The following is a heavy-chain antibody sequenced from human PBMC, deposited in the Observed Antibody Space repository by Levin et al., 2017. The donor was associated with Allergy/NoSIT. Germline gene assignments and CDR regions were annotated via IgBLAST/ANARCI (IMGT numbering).Heavy chain of an antibody. Sequence: GESLKISCAASGFTFSSYAMNWVRQAPGKGLEWVSATTGGGDSTYYADSVKGRFTISRDNSKNTVYLQMNSLRAEDTAVYYCAKGTAVTTLFDYWGQGTLVTVSS. D-gene: IGHD4-17*01. CDR2: TTGGGDST. CDR3: AKGTAVTTLFDY. V-gene: IGHV3-23*01. J-gene: IGHJ4*02. CDR1: GFTFSSYA.